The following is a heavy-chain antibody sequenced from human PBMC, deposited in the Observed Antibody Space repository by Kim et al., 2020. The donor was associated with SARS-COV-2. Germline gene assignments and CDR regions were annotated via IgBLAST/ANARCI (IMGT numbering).Heavy chain of an antibody. CDR2: IRSKADGGTA. CDR1: GFTFTKVW. Sequence: GGSLRLSCAASGFTFTKVWLSWVRQAPGKGLEWVGRIRSKADGGTADYAAPVKGRFTISRYDSKNTLYLQMNGLRAEDTAFYHCTTDYERIGGLCDGETCYPASLWGQGTLVTVSS. D-gene: IGHD2-21*01. J-gene: IGHJ4*02. CDR3: TTDYERIGGLCDGETCYPASL. V-gene: IGHV3-15*01.